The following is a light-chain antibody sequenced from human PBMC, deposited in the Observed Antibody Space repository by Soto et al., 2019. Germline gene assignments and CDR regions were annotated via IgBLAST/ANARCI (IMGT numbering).Light chain of an antibody. CDR1: SSNIGEGYD. V-gene: IGLV1-40*01. CDR2: GNI. Sequence: QSVLTQPPSVSGAPGQRVTISCTGSSSNIGEGYDVHWYQQRPGTAPKLLIFGNINRPSGVPDRFSVSKAGTSASLAINGLQAEDEGDYYCESYVSNQSARYVFGTGTKGT. CDR3: ESYVSNQSARYV. J-gene: IGLJ1*01.